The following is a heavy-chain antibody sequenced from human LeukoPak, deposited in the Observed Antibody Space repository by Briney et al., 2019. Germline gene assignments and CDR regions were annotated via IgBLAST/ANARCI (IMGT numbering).Heavy chain of an antibody. CDR1: GGSFSGYY. CDR3: ARGGGIAVAASRYYFDY. CDR2: INHSGST. V-gene: IGHV4-34*01. J-gene: IGHJ4*02. Sequence: NASETLSLTCAVYGGSFSGYYWSWIRQPPGKGLEWIGEINHSGSTNYNPSLKSRVTISVDTSKNQFSLKPSSVTAADTAVYYCARGGGIAVAASRYYFDYWGQGTLVTVSS. D-gene: IGHD6-19*01.